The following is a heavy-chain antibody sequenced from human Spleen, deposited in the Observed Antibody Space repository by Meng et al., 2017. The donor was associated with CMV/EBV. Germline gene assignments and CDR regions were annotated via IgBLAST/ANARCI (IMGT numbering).Heavy chain of an antibody. CDR2: IYYSGST. D-gene: IGHD6-13*01. V-gene: IGHV4-31*02. CDR1: GGSICSSGYY. CDR3: ARDSPYSSSWYFDY. Sequence: SGGSICSSGYYWSWIRQHPGWGLEWIGYIYYSGSTSYNPSLNSRVTISVDTSKNQFSLKLSSVTAADTAVYYCARDSPYSSSWYFDYWGQGTLVTVSS. J-gene: IGHJ4*02.